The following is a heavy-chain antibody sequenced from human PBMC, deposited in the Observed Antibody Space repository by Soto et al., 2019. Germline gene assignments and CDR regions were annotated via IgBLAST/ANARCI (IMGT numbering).Heavy chain of an antibody. CDR1: GFTFETYN. V-gene: IGHV3-48*01. D-gene: IGHD5-12*01. CDR2: IGSSSATI. Sequence: EVQLVESGGGLVQPGGSLRLSCAASGFTFETYNMNWVRQAPGKGLEWVSYIGSSSATIYYADSVRGRFTISRDNAKNSRYLQMKSLRAEDTAVYYCARASGVDISGFDLSYWGQGTLVTVSS. J-gene: IGHJ4*02. CDR3: ARASGVDISGFDLSY.